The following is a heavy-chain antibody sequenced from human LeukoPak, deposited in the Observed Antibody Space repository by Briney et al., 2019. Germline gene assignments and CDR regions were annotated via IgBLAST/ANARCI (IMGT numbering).Heavy chain of an antibody. CDR2: IIPIFGTA. Sequence: SVKVSCKASGGTFSSYAISWVRQAPGQGLEWMGGIIPIFGTANYAQKFQGRVTITADESTSTAYMELSSLGSEDTAVYYCASAWGIVVVTADTGNAFDIWGQGTMVTVSS. J-gene: IGHJ3*02. CDR1: GGTFSSYA. D-gene: IGHD2-21*02. V-gene: IGHV1-69*13. CDR3: ASAWGIVVVTADTGNAFDI.